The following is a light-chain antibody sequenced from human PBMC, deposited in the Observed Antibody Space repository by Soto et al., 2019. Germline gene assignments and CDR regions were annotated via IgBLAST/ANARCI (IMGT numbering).Light chain of an antibody. CDR1: QSVSNNY. J-gene: IGKJ1*01. CDR2: GAS. CDR3: QQYGSSGT. Sequence: IGLTQSPCTLSLSEGERATLSCRASQSVSNNYLAWYQQKPGQAPRLLIYGASNRATGIPDRFSGSGSGTDFTLTISRLEPEDFAVYYCQQYGSSGTFGQGTKVDIK. V-gene: IGKV3-20*01.